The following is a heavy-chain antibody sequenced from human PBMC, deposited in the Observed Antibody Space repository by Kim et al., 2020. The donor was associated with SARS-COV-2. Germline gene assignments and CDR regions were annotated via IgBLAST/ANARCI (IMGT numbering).Heavy chain of an antibody. CDR1: GYTFTSYG. CDR2: VGAYNGDT. D-gene: IGHD4-17*01. J-gene: IGHJ4*02. CDR3: ARDRGYGDDTFDY. V-gene: IGHV1-18*01. Sequence: ASVKVSCKSSGYTFTSYGISWVRQAPGQGLEWLGRVGAYNGDTNYAQNLQGRVTLTTDTSTSTAFLELRSLRSDDTAVYFCARDRGYGDDTFDYWGQGTLVTVSS.